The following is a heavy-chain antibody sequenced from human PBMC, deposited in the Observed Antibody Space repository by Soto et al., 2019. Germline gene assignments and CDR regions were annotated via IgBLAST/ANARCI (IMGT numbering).Heavy chain of an antibody. CDR1: GFTFSSYS. D-gene: IGHD5-18*01. Sequence: EVQLVESGGGLVKPGGSLRLSCAASGFTFSSYSMNWVRQAPGKGLEWVSSISSSSSYIYYADSVKGRFTISRDNAKNSLDLQMNSLRAEDTAVYYCAASTDTAIGGGPIYYYYGMDVWGQGTTVTVSS. CDR2: ISSSSSYI. J-gene: IGHJ6*02. V-gene: IGHV3-21*01. CDR3: AASTDTAIGGGPIYYYYGMDV.